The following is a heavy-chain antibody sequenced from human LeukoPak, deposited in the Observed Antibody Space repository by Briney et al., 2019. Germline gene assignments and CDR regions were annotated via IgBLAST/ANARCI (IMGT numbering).Heavy chain of an antibody. D-gene: IGHD3-22*01. J-gene: IGHJ4*02. Sequence: PGGSLRLSCAASGFTFSSYEMNWVRQAPGKGLEWVSSISSSRSYIYYADSVKGRFTISRDNAKNSLYLQMNSLRAEDTAVYYCARDVVGYYDSSGYYWGQGTLVTVSS. V-gene: IGHV3-21*01. CDR2: ISSSRSYI. CDR3: ARDVVGYYDSSGYY. CDR1: GFTFSSYE.